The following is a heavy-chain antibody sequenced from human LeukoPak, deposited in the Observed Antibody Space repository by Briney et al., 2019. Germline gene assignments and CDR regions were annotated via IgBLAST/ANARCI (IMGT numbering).Heavy chain of an antibody. Sequence: GGSLRLSCAASGFTVSRNYMHWVRQAPGKGLEWVSIIYSGGGTSYADSVKGRFIISRDNSKNTLYLQMNSLRAEDTAVYYCAREVEDYYYGMDVWGQGTTVTVSS. CDR1: GFTVSRNY. CDR3: AREVEDYYYGMDV. V-gene: IGHV3-53*01. J-gene: IGHJ6*02. CDR2: IYSGGGT.